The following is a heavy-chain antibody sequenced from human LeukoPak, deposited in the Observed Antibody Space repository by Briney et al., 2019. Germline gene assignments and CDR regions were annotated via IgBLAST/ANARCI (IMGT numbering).Heavy chain of an antibody. J-gene: IGHJ4*02. CDR1: GFTFDDYA. Sequence: GRSLRLSCAASGFTFDDYAMHWVRQAPGKGLEWVSGISWNSGSIGYADSVKGRFTISRDNAKNSLYLQMNSLRAEDTALYYCAKDMGPGQQWLAPIDYWGQGTLVTVSS. D-gene: IGHD6-19*01. CDR2: ISWNSGSI. CDR3: AKDMGPGQQWLAPIDY. V-gene: IGHV3-9*01.